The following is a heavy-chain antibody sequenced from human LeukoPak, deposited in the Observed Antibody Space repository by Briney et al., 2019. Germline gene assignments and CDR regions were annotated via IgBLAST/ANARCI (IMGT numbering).Heavy chain of an antibody. CDR1: GGSIGSYY. Sequence: SETPSLTCTVSGGSIGSYYWSWIRQPPGKGLEWIGYIYYSGSTNYNPSLKSRVTISIDTSKNQFSLKLSSVTAADTAVYYCARRDCSSASCLFDYWGQGTLVTVSS. V-gene: IGHV4-59*01. J-gene: IGHJ4*02. CDR2: IYYSGST. D-gene: IGHD2-2*01. CDR3: ARRDCSSASCLFDY.